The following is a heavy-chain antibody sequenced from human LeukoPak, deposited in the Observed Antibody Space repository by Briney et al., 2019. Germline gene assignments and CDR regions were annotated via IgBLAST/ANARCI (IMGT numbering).Heavy chain of an antibody. V-gene: IGHV4-59*08. D-gene: IGHD1/OR15-1a*01. J-gene: IGHJ4*02. Sequence: PSETLSLTCTASGGSISTYYWSWIRQPPGKGLEWIGYIYYSGSTNYNPSLKSRVTISVDTSKNQFSLKLTSVTAADTAVYYCARHEHGGFDYWGQGTLVTVSS. CDR2: IYYSGST. CDR1: GGSISTYY. CDR3: ARHEHGGFDY.